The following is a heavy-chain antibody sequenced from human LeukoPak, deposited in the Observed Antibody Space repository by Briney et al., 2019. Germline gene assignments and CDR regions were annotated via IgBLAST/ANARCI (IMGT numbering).Heavy chain of an antibody. CDR2: ISYDGSNK. CDR1: GFTFSSYS. D-gene: IGHD1-26*01. J-gene: IGHJ5*02. Sequence: GGSLRLSCAASGFTFSSYSMNWVRQAPGKGLEWVAVISYDGSNKYYADSVKGRFTISSDNSKNTLYLQMNSLRAEDTAVYCCARDRLAGPWENWFDPWGQGTLVTVSS. V-gene: IGHV3-30*03. CDR3: ARDRLAGPWENWFDP.